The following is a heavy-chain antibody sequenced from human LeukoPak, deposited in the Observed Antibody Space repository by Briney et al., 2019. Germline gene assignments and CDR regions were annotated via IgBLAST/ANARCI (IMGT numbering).Heavy chain of an antibody. Sequence: GGSLRLSCAASGFTFSSYWMHWVRQAPGRGLVWVSHINTDGSSTTYADSVKGRFTISRDNAKNTLYLQMNSLRAEDTAVYYCARWGRYGAGDYWGQGTLVTVSS. CDR2: INTDGSST. D-gene: IGHD3-16*01. V-gene: IGHV3-74*01. J-gene: IGHJ4*02. CDR1: GFTFSSYW. CDR3: ARWGRYGAGDY.